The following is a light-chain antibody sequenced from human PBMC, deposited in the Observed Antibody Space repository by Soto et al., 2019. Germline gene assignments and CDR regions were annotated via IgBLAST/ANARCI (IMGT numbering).Light chain of an antibody. CDR3: QHYNSYSEA. CDR2: DAS. J-gene: IGKJ1*01. V-gene: IGKV1-5*01. CDR1: HSIGTW. Sequence: DIQMTQSPSALSASLGDRVTITCRASHSIGTWLAWYQQRPGKAPKLLIYDASSLGSGVPSRFIGGGSGTEFTLTISSLQPDDFGTYYCQHYNSYSEAFGQGTKVELK.